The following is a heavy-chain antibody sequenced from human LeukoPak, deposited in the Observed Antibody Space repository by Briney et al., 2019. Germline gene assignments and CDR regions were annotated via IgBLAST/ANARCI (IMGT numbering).Heavy chain of an antibody. CDR2: IYPGDSDT. V-gene: IGHV5-51*01. CDR3: ARQETGSVGSY. Sequence: GESLKISSKGSGYNFKTSWIGWVRQMPGKGLEWMGIIYPGDSDTRYSPSFQGQVTISADKSIGTAYLQWSSLKASDTAMYYCARQETGSVGSYWGQGTLVTVSS. CDR1: GYNFKTSW. J-gene: IGHJ4*02. D-gene: IGHD3-10*01.